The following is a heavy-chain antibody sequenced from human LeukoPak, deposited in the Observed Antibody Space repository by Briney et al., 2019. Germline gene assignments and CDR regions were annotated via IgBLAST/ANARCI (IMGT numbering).Heavy chain of an antibody. V-gene: IGHV3-21*01. J-gene: IGHJ5*02. CDR2: ISSSSYI. CDR3: ARGMVREFDP. Sequence: GSLRLSCTASGFTFSSYSMNWVRQSPGKGLEWVSSISSSSYIYYADSVKGRFTISRDNAKNSLYLQMNSLRAEDTGVYYCARGMVREFDPWGQGTLVTVSS. CDR1: GFTFSSYS. D-gene: IGHD3-10*01.